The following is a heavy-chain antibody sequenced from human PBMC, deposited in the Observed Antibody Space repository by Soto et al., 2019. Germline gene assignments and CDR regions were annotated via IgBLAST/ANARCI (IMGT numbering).Heavy chain of an antibody. CDR2: IKQDGSEK. CDR3: ARVRQQVVRGHALDI. V-gene: IGHV3-7*01. CDR1: GFTFSSYW. J-gene: IGHJ3*02. D-gene: IGHD6-13*01. Sequence: EVQLVESGGGFVQPGGSLRLSCAASGFTFSSYWMNWVRQAPGKGLEWVANIKQDGSEKRYVDSVKGRFTISRDNAENSLYMQMNTLRDEDTGVYFCARVRQQVVRGHALDIWGQATMVTVSS.